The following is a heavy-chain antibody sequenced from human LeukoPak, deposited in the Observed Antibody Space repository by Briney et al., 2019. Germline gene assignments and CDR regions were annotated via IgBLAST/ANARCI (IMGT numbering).Heavy chain of an antibody. J-gene: IGHJ3*02. Sequence: SVKGSCTASGGTFSSYAISGVRQAPGQGLEWMGGIIPIFGTANYAQKFQGRVTITADESTSTAYMELSSLRSEDTAVYYCARTKKGGSDAFDIWGQGTMVTVSS. CDR3: ARTKKGGSDAFDI. CDR2: IIPIFGTA. V-gene: IGHV1-69*13. D-gene: IGHD2-15*01. CDR1: GGTFSSYA.